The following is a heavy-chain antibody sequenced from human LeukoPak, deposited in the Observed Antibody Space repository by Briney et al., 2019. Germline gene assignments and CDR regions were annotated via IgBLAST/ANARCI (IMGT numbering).Heavy chain of an antibody. CDR1: GDSVSSNSAA. CDR3: ARDGIIAAADFDC. J-gene: IGHJ4*02. CDR2: TYYRSKWYN. V-gene: IGHV6-1*01. D-gene: IGHD6-13*01. Sequence: SQTLSLTCAISGDSVSSNSAAWNWIRQPPSRGLEWLGRTYYRSKWYNDYAVSVKSRITINPDTSKNQFSLQLNSVTPEDTAVYYCARDGIIAAADFDCWGQGTLVTVSS.